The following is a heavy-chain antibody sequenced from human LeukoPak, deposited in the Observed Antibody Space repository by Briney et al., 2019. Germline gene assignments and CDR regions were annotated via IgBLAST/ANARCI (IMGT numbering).Heavy chain of an antibody. CDR1: GFTFSSYG. J-gene: IGHJ4*02. Sequence: PGGSLRLSCAASGFTFSSYGMNWVRQAPGKGLEWVSSISGTSSNTYYADSVKGRFTISRDNGKNSLYLQMNSLRAEDTALYYCARVGYSSSWRERYKYYLDYWGQGTLVTVSS. CDR3: ARVGYSSSWRERYKYYLDY. CDR2: ISGTSSNT. V-gene: IGHV3-21*01. D-gene: IGHD6-13*01.